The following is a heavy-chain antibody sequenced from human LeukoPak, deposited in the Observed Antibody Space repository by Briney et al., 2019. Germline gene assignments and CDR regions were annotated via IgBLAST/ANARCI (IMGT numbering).Heavy chain of an antibody. J-gene: IGHJ5*02. V-gene: IGHV1-8*01. CDR3: ARDTASLRSWYQGFDP. D-gene: IGHD6-13*01. Sequence: GASVKVSCKASGYTFTSYDINWVRQATGQGLEWMGWMNPNSGNTGYAQKFQGRVTMTTDTSTSTAYMELRSLRSDDTAVYYCARDTASLRSWYQGFDPWGQGTLVTVSS. CDR1: GYTFTSYD. CDR2: MNPNSGNT.